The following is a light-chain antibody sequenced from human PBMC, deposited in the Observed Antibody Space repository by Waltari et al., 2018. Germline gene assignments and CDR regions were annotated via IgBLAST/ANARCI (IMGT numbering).Light chain of an antibody. Sequence: QSVLTQPPSVSAAPGQKVTISCSGSSSNIGNYFVSWYHQLPGAAPKLLIYDNNKRPSGIPDRCSASKSGTSAALGIAGLQIGDEADYYCATWDNSLTDVVFGGGTKLTVL. CDR2: DNN. J-gene: IGLJ2*01. V-gene: IGLV1-51*01. CDR1: SSNIGNYF. CDR3: ATWDNSLTDVV.